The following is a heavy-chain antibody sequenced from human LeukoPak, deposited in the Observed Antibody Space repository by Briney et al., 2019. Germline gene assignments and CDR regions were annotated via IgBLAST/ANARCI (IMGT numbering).Heavy chain of an antibody. CDR3: ATYYYGSGSYYIHYYGMDV. V-gene: IGHV3-30*03. D-gene: IGHD3-10*01. CDR1: GFTFSSYG. CDR2: ISYDGSNK. J-gene: IGHJ6*04. Sequence: GGPLRLSCAASGFTFSSYGMHWVRQAPGKGLEWVAVISYDGSNKYYADSVKGRFTISRDNSKNTLYLQMNSLRAEDTAVYYCATYYYGSGSYYIHYYGMDVWGKGTTVTVSS.